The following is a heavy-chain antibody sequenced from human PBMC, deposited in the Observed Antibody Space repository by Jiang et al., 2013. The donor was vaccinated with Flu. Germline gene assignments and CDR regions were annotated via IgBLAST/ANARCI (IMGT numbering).Heavy chain of an antibody. J-gene: IGHJ5*02. V-gene: IGHV4-39*07. CDR2: VYYSGST. Sequence: GPGLVKPSETLSLTCRVSGDTINRSPYYWAWIRQPPGKTLEWIGSVYYSGSTHYTPSLKSRIVVSVDTAKNEFSLKLKSVTAADTAVYFCARNGSGSAVRGFSWFDRWGQGILVTVSS. CDR1: GDTINRSPYY. D-gene: IGHD3-10*01. CDR3: ARNGSGSAVRGFSWFDR.